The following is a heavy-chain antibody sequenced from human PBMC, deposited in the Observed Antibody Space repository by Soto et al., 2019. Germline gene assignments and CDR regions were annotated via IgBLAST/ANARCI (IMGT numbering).Heavy chain of an antibody. CDR3: ARESEDLTSNFDY. CDR2: ISSTTNYI. J-gene: IGHJ4*02. V-gene: IGHV3-21*06. CDR1: GFTFTRYS. Sequence: AGRSLRLSCAASGFTFTRYSMNWVRQAPGKGLEWVSSISSTTNYIYYGDSMKGRFTISRDNAKNSLYLEMNSLRAEDTAVYYCARESEDLTSNFDYWGQGTLVTVPQ.